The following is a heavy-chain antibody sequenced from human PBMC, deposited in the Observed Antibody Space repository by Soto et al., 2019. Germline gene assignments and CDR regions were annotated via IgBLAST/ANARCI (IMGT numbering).Heavy chain of an antibody. Sequence: GGSLRLSCAASGFTFSRYAMHWVRQAPGKGLEWVAVISYDGSNKYYAGSVKGRFTISRDNSKNTLYLQMNSLRAEDTAVYYCARGSLVRDAFDIWGQGTMVTVSS. J-gene: IGHJ3*02. CDR3: ARGSLVRDAFDI. CDR2: ISYDGSNK. CDR1: GFTFSRYA. V-gene: IGHV3-30-3*01. D-gene: IGHD6-13*01.